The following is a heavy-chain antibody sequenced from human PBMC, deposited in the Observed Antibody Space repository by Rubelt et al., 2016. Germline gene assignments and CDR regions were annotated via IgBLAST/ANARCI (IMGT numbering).Heavy chain of an antibody. CDR1: GFTFSSYA. Sequence: EVHLLESGGGLVQPGGSLRLSCAASGFTFSSYAMSWVRQAPGKGLEWVSGISWNSGSIGYADSVKGRLTISRDNAKNSLYLQMYSLRAEDTAVFYCAKCNVGGSIYDAFDIWGQGTMVTVSS. CDR3: AKCNVGGSIYDAFDI. CDR2: ISWNSGSI. V-gene: IGHV3-23*01. D-gene: IGHD5/OR15-5a*01. J-gene: IGHJ3*02.